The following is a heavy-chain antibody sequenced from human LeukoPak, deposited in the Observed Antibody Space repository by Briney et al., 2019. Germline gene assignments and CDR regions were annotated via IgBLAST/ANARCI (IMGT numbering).Heavy chain of an antibody. D-gene: IGHD3-16*01. CDR2: INPNNGDT. J-gene: IGHJ4*02. V-gene: IGHV1-2*02. CDR3: ARDRGRAMGVDY. CDR1: GYTFTGYY. Sequence: GASVKVSCKASGYTFTGYYMHWVRQAPGQGLEWMGWINPNNGDTNYAQKFQGRVTMTRDTSISTAYMELSRLRSDDTAVCYCARDRGRAMGVDYWGQGTLVTVSS.